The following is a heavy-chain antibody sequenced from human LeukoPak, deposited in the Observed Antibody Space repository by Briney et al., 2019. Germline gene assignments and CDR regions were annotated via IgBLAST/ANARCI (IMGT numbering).Heavy chain of an antibody. Sequence: GGSLRLSCAASGFSFSDYNMNWVRQAPGKGLEWVAYISSSSSTTHYADSVTGRLSISRDNAKSSLYLQMNSLRVEDTAVYYCAKSRGSYWVPEFDYWGQGTLVTVSS. D-gene: IGHD1-26*01. V-gene: IGHV3-48*01. CDR1: GFSFSDYN. CDR3: AKSRGSYWVPEFDY. CDR2: ISSSSSTT. J-gene: IGHJ4*02.